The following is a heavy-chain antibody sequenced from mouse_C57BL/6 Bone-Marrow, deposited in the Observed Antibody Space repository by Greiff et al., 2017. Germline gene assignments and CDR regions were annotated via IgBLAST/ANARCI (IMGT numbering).Heavy chain of an antibody. V-gene: IGHV10-1*01. D-gene: IGHD2-3*01. CDR1: GFSFNTYA. CDR2: IRSKSNNYAT. Sequence: EVQLVESGGGLVQPKGSLKLSCAASGFSFNTYAMNWVRQAPGKGLEWVARIRSKSNNYATYYADSVKDRFTISRDDSASMLYLQMNNLKTEDTAMYYCVRQDDDDAMDYWGQGTSVTVSA. J-gene: IGHJ4*01. CDR3: VRQDDDDAMDY.